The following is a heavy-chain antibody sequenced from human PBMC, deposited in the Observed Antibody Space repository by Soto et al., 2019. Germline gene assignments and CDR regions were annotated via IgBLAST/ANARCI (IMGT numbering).Heavy chain of an antibody. V-gene: IGHV4-39*02. J-gene: IGHJ4*02. CDR3: ARDPHEDYDFWSGYPGFDY. Sequence: QLQLQESGPGLVKPSETLSLTCTVSGGSISSSSYYWGWIRQPPGQGLEWIGSIYYSGSTYYNPSLKSRVTMSVDTSKNQFSLKLSSVTAADTAVYYCARDPHEDYDFWSGYPGFDYWGQGTLVTVSS. D-gene: IGHD3-3*01. CDR2: IYYSGST. CDR1: GGSISSSSYY.